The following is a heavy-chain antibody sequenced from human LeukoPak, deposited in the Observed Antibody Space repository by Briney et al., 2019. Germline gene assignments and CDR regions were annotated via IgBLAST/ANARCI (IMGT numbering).Heavy chain of an antibody. Sequence: TPSETLSLTCTVSGGSIRSYYWSWIRQPPGKGLEWIGYIYYSGSTNYNPSLKSRVTISVDTSKNQFSLELSSVTAADTAVYYCARQGAGVPFDYWGRGTLVTVSS. CDR2: IYYSGST. CDR3: ARQGAGVPFDY. V-gene: IGHV4-59*08. CDR1: GGSIRSYY. J-gene: IGHJ4*02. D-gene: IGHD3-10*01.